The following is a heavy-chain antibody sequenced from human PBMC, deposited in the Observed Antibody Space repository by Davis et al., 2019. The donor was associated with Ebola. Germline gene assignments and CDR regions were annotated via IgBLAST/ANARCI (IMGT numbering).Heavy chain of an antibody. J-gene: IGHJ4*02. D-gene: IGHD3-22*01. CDR2: INDSGRT. CDR3: ARIDYFDSRGYFYSFGQ. Sequence: SETLSLTCAVYGGSFSGHYWSWIRQSPEKGLEWIGEINDSGRTNYNPSLKSRVTISVDTSKNQFSLKLSSVTAADTAVYYCARIDYFDSRGYFYSFGQWGQGTLVTVSS. V-gene: IGHV4-34*01. CDR1: GGSFSGHY.